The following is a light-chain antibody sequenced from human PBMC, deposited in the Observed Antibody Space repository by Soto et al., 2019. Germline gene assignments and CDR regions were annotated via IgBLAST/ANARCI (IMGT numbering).Light chain of an antibody. CDR3: QQRSNWPPT. CDR1: QSVSSSY. J-gene: IGKJ5*01. CDR2: GAS. Sequence: EIVLTQSPGTLSLSPLESAPLXCPASQSVSSSYLAWYQQKPGQAPRLLIYGASTRATGIPARFSGSGSGTEFTLTISSLEPEDFAVYYCQQRSNWPPTFGQGTRLEIK. V-gene: IGKV3D-20*02.